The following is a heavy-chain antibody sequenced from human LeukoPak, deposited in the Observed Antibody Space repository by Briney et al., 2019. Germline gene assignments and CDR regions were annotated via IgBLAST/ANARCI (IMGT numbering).Heavy chain of an antibody. CDR1: GGSISTTTYY. Sequence: PSATLSLTCTVSGGSISTTTYYWAWIRQSPETGLEWLGSVYKSGSTYYNPPLNSRATITVDTSKNQFSLNLRSVTAADTSVYFCARHGDNADYTIFYWFDSWGQGALVTVSS. CDR2: VYKSGST. J-gene: IGHJ5*01. CDR3: ARHGDNADYTIFYWFDS. V-gene: IGHV4-39*01. D-gene: IGHD4-17*01.